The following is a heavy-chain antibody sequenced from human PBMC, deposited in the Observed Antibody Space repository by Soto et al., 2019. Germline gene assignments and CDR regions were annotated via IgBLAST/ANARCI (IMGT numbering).Heavy chain of an antibody. V-gene: IGHV4-39*01. CDR1: GGSISSSTYY. Sequence: QLQLQESGPGLVKPSETLSLICTVSGGSISSSTYYWGWIRQPPGKGLEWIGNIYYSGSTYYNPSLKSLVTISVDTSKNQFSLKLSSVTAADTAMYFCARHARGSCYSWGQGTLVTVSS. D-gene: IGHD2-15*01. CDR2: IYYSGST. J-gene: IGHJ4*02. CDR3: ARHARGSCYS.